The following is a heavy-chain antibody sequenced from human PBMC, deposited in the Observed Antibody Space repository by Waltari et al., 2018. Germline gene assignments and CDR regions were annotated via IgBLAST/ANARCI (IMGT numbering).Heavy chain of an antibody. CDR2: IYPGDSDT. CDR3: ARRDYGANSGGAFDI. CDR1: GYSFTSYW. J-gene: IGHJ3*02. V-gene: IGHV5-51*01. Sequence: EVQLVESGGDLVQPGESLKISCKGSGYSFTSYWIGWVRQMPGKGLEWMGIIYPGDSDTRYSPSFQGQVTISADKSISTAYLQWSSLKASDTAMYYCARRDYGANSGGAFDIWGQGTMVTVSS. D-gene: IGHD4-17*01.